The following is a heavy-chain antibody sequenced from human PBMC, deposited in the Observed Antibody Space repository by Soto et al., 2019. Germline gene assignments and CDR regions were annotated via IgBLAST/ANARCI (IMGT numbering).Heavy chain of an antibody. V-gene: IGHV3-23*01. D-gene: IGHD4-4*01. CDR1: GFTFGTYA. CDR2: ISGRGAST. J-gene: IGHJ4*02. CDR3: AKQGAVTGDFDH. Sequence: EVRLLESGGGLVQPGGSLRLSCAASGFTFGTYAMNWVRQAPGKGLEWVSVISGRGASTYYADSVKGLCTISSDNSKNTLSLPMNSLKAEDTAVYYCAKQGAVTGDFDHWGQGTLVTFSS.